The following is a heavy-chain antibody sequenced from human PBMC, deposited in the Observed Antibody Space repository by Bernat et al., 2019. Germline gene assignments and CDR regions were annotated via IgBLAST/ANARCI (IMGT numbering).Heavy chain of an antibody. Sequence: EVQLVESGGGLVQPGGSLRLSCAASGFTFSSYWMHWVRQAPGKGLEWVGRIRSKANSYATAYAASVKGRFTISRDDSKNTAYLQMNSLKTEDTAVYYCAKEPSNPGIAELFDYWGQGTLVTVSS. CDR3: AKEPSNPGIAELFDY. J-gene: IGHJ4*02. D-gene: IGHD6-13*01. V-gene: IGHV3-73*02. CDR1: GFTFSSYW. CDR2: IRSKANSYAT.